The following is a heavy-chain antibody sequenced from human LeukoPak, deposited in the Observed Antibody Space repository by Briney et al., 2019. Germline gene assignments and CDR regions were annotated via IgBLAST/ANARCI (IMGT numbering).Heavy chain of an antibody. D-gene: IGHD3-10*01. CDR1: GGSISRTSYH. CDR3: ARVSGDYYYGMDV. J-gene: IGHJ6*02. Sequence: SETLSLTCTVSGGSISRTSYHWGWIRQPPGKGLEWIGSMYYSANTYYNSSLKSRVTISVDSSKNQFSLKMKSVTAADTAVYYCARVSGDYYYGMDVWGQGTTVTVSS. V-gene: IGHV4-39*01. CDR2: MYYSANT.